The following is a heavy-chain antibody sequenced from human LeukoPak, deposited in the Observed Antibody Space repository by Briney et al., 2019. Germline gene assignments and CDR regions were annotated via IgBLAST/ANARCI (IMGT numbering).Heavy chain of an antibody. CDR1: GGSISSGDYY. CDR3: ARDGVRLPLDY. Sequence: SQTLSLTCTVSGGSISSGDYYWSWIRQPPGKGLEWIGCIYYSGSTYYNPSLKSRVTISVDTSKNQFSLKLSSVTAADTAVYYCARDGVRLPLDYWGQGTLVTVSS. V-gene: IGHV4-30-4*01. CDR2: IYYSGST. D-gene: IGHD2-15*01. J-gene: IGHJ4*02.